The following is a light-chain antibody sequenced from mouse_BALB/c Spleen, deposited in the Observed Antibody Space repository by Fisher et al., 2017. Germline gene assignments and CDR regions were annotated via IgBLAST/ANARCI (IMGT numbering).Light chain of an antibody. J-gene: IGKJ1*01. V-gene: IGKV4-59*01. CDR1: SSVNY. Sequence: IVMTQTPAIMSASLGEKVTMSCRASSSVNYMYWYQQKSGTSPKRWIYDTSKLASGVPARFSGSGSGTSYSLTISSMEAEDAATYYCQQWSSNPRTFGGGTKLEIK. CDR2: DTS. CDR3: QQWSSNPRT.